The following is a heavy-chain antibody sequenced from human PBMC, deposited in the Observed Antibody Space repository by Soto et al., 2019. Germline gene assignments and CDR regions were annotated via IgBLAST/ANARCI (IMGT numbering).Heavy chain of an antibody. CDR3: ARSDGRY. CDR1: GGSMSSSNW. V-gene: IGHV4-4*02. J-gene: IGHJ4*02. CDR2: THHSGRT. Sequence: SETLSLTCTVSGGSMSSSNWWNWVRQPPGKGLEWIGETHHSGRTNYNPSLKSRVTISVDTSKNQFSLKLSSVTAADTAVYYCARSDGRYWGQGTLVTVSS.